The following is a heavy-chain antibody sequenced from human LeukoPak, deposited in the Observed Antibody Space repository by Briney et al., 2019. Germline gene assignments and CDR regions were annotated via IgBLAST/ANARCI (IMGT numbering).Heavy chain of an antibody. CDR1: GFTFSSYW. J-gene: IGHJ4*02. CDR3: ARWGMVMSFDY. CDR2: IKQDGSEK. V-gene: IGHV3-7*01. D-gene: IGHD3-16*01. Sequence: PGGSLRLSCAASGFTFSSYWMSWVRQALGKGLEWVANIKQDGSEKYYVDSVKGRFTISRDNAKNSLYLQMNSLRAEDTAVYYCARWGMVMSFDYWGQGTLVTVSS.